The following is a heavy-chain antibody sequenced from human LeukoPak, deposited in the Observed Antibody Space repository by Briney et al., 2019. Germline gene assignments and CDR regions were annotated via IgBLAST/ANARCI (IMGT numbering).Heavy chain of an antibody. CDR2: IYYSGNT. V-gene: IGHV4-59*12. J-gene: IGHJ6*02. CDR3: ARECFSSICPYNNMDV. D-gene: IGHD2-2*01. Sequence: PSETLSLTCTVSGGSISNYFWSWIRQPPGKGLEWIGYIYYSGNTNYNPSLRTRVTISVDTSKNQFSLKLNSVTAADTAVYYCARECFSSICPYNNMDVWGQGTTVTVSS. CDR1: GGSISNYF.